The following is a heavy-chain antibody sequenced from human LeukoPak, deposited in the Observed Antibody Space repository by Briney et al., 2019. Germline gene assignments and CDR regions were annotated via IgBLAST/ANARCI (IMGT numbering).Heavy chain of an antibody. CDR2: IIPIFGTA. CDR1: GGTFSSYA. J-gene: IGHJ4*02. CDR3: AREVQLWLTYDY. D-gene: IGHD5-18*01. V-gene: IGHV1-69*05. Sequence: SVKVSCKASGGTFSSYAISWVRQAPGQGLEWMGGIIPIFGTANYAQKFQGRVTMTTDTSTSTAYMELRSLRSDDTAVYYCAREVQLWLTYDYWGQGTLVTVSS.